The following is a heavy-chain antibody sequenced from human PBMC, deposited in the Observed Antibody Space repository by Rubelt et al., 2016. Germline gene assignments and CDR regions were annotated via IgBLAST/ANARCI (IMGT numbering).Heavy chain of an antibody. J-gene: IGHJ6*02. CDR1: GGSFSGYY. CDR3: ASGSYYYYYGMDV. Sequence: QVQLQQWGAGLLKPSETLSLTCAVYGGSFSGYYWSWIRQPPGQGLEWIGEINHSGSTNYNPSLKGRVTISVDTSKNQFSLKLSSVTAADTAVYYCASGSYYYYYGMDVWGQGTTVTVSS. CDR2: INHSGST. V-gene: IGHV4-34*01.